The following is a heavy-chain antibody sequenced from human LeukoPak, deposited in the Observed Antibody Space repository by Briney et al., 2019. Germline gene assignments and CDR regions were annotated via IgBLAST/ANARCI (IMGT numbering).Heavy chain of an antibody. CDR3: AKGRGYSYGSPDWFDP. CDR1: GFTFDNYA. CDR2: ISWNSGSI. D-gene: IGHD5-18*01. Sequence: PGRPLRPSCAASGFTFDNYAMHWVRQAPGKGLEWVSGISWNSGSIDYADSVKGRFTISRDNAKNSLYLQMNSLRAEDTALYYCAKGRGYSYGSPDWFDPWGQGTLVTVSS. V-gene: IGHV3-9*01. J-gene: IGHJ5*02.